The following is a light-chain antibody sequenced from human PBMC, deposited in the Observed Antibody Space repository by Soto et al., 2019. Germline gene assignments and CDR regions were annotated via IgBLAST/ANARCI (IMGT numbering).Light chain of an antibody. CDR3: QQYDNKPPIT. CDR2: DTS. J-gene: IGKJ5*01. Sequence: EIVMTQSPATLSVSPGERVTLSCRASQSVSKNLAWYQQKPGQAPRLLIYDTSTRATGIPDRFSGSGSGTEFTLTISSLQSEDFAVYHCQQYDNKPPITFGQGTRLEIK. V-gene: IGKV3-15*01. CDR1: QSVSKN.